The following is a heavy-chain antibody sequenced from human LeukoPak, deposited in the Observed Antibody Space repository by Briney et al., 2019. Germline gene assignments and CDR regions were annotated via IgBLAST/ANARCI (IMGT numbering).Heavy chain of an antibody. V-gene: IGHV4-59*08. Sequence: SETLSLTCTVSGGSISGYYWSGILQPPGKGLQFIGYIYYSGSTNYNPSLESRVTISVDTSKNQFSLKLRSVTAADTAVYYCARLSKDTVVLPAAMAHYFDYWGQGTLVTVSS. CDR3: ARLSKDTVVLPAAMAHYFDY. CDR2: IYYSGST. J-gene: IGHJ4*02. D-gene: IGHD2-2*01. CDR1: GGSISGYY.